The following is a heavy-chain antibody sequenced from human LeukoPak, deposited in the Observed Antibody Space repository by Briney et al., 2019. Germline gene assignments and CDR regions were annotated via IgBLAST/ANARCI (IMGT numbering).Heavy chain of an antibody. CDR1: GFPFSSYW. V-gene: IGHV3-7*04. Sequence: PGGSLRLSCVASGFPFSSYWMTWVRQAPGKGLEWVANIKQDGSKKSYVDSVKGRFTISRVNAKNSLHLQMNSLRAEDTAIYYCTRVGYIDEGIDYWGQGTLVTVSS. CDR2: IKQDGSKK. D-gene: IGHD5-24*01. CDR3: TRVGYIDEGIDY. J-gene: IGHJ4*02.